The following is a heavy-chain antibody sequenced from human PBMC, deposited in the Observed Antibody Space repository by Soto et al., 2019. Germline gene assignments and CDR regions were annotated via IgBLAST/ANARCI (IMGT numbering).Heavy chain of an antibody. V-gene: IGHV3-21*01. D-gene: IGHD6-19*01. CDR2: ISSSSSYI. Sequence: PGGSLRLSCAASGFTVDDYAMHWVRQAPGKGLEWVSSISSSSSYIYYADSVKGRFTISRDNAKNSLYLQMNSLRAEDTAVYYCALRHAVAGEDFDAFDIWGQGTMVTVSS. CDR3: ALRHAVAGEDFDAFDI. CDR1: GFTVDDYA. J-gene: IGHJ3*02.